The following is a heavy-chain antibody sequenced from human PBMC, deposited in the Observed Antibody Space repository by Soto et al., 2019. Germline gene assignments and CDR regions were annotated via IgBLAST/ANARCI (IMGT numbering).Heavy chain of an antibody. V-gene: IGHV3-23*01. J-gene: IGHJ3*02. CDR3: APHVYCSGGSCQYYAFAI. Sequence: EVPVLESGGGLVQPGGSLRLSCEASGITFSNYMMTWIRQAPGKGLEWVSTITAGGDGTYYAASVKGRFTMSRETSKNTLYLQMNSLRAEDTAVYYCAPHVYCSGGSCQYYAFAIRGQGTMVTVSS. CDR2: ITAGGDGT. CDR1: GITFSNYM. D-gene: IGHD2-15*01.